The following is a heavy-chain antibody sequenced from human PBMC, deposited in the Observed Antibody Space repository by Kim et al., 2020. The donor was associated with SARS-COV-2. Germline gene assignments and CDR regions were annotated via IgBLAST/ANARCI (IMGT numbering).Heavy chain of an antibody. Sequence: GGSLRLSCAASGFTFSNYWMHWVRQAPGKGLLWVSRINSDGSSTGYADSVTGRFTISRDNAKNTLYLQMNSLRAEDTAVYYCASGYSYGYDYFDYWGQG. CDR2: INSDGSST. V-gene: IGHV3-74*01. J-gene: IGHJ4*02. CDR3: ASGYSYGYDYFDY. D-gene: IGHD5-18*01. CDR1: GFTFSNYW.